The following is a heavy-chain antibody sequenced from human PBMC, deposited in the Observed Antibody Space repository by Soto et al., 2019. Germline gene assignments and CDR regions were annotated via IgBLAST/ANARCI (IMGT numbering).Heavy chain of an antibody. Sequence: GESLKISCKGSGYSFTSYWIGWVRQMPGKGLEWMGIIYLGDSDTRYSPSFQGQVTISADKSISTAYLQWSSLKASDTAMYYCARPSSPRDRSCSSTSCPPFFLSGFDYWGQGTLVTVSS. V-gene: IGHV5-51*01. CDR1: GYSFTSYW. CDR3: ARPSSPRDRSCSSTSCPPFFLSGFDY. D-gene: IGHD2-2*01. J-gene: IGHJ4*02. CDR2: IYLGDSDT.